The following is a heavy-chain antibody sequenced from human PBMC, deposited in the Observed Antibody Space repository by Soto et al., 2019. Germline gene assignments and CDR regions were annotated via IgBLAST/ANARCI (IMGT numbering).Heavy chain of an antibody. Sequence: SETLSLTCTVSGGSISSGDYYWSWIRQPPGKGLEWIGYIYYSGSTYYNPSLKSRVTISVDTSKNQFSLKLSSVTAADTAVYYCARALLHDYGDYVRRRTYTYYYYGMDVWGQGTTVTVSS. J-gene: IGHJ6*02. CDR2: IYYSGST. V-gene: IGHV4-30-4*01. CDR1: GGSISSGDYY. D-gene: IGHD4-17*01. CDR3: ARALLHDYGDYVRRRTYTYYYYGMDV.